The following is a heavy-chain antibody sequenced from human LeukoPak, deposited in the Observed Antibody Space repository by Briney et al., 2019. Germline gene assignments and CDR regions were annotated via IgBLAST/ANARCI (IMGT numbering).Heavy chain of an antibody. J-gene: IGHJ4*02. D-gene: IGHD3-22*01. CDR3: AKDRYYYDSSGCPY. Sequence: GGSLRLSCAASGFTFSSYAMSWVRQAPGKGLECISGLSGSGGSTYYADSVKGRFTISRDNSKNTLYLQMNSLRAEDTAVYYCAKDRYYYDSSGCPYWGQGTLVTVSS. CDR2: LSGSGGST. V-gene: IGHV3-23*01. CDR1: GFTFSSYA.